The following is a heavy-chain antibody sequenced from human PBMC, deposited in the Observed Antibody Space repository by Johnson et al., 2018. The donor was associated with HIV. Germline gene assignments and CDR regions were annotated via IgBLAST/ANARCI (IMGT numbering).Heavy chain of an antibody. CDR1: GFPFSNAW. V-gene: IGHV3-15*01. D-gene: IGHD3-9*01. J-gene: IGHJ3*02. CDR2: LKSKVDGGTT. Sequence: EVQLVELGGGLVKPGGSLRLSCRASGFPFSNAWMNWVRQAPGKGLEWVGRLKSKVDGGTTDYAAPVKGRFTISRDNSKNTLYLQMSGLRVEDTAVYYCMTDIFTGYYNPDAGGAIDIWGQGTTVTVSS. CDR3: MTDIFTGYYNPDAGGAIDI.